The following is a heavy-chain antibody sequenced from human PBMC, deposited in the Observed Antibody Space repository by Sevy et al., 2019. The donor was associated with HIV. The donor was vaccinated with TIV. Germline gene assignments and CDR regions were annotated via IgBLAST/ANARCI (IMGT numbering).Heavy chain of an antibody. V-gene: IGHV3-73*01. CDR3: TTYLGYCRSTSCHYYFDN. J-gene: IGHJ4*02. CDR1: GFTFSGSA. CDR2: IRMKANSYAT. Sequence: GGFLRLSCAASGFTFSGSALHWVRQASGKGLEWVGHIRMKANSYATAYTASVKGRFTISRDDSMNSAYLQMNSLKTEDTAVYYCTTYLGYCRSTSCHYYFDNWGQGTLVTVSS. D-gene: IGHD2-2*03.